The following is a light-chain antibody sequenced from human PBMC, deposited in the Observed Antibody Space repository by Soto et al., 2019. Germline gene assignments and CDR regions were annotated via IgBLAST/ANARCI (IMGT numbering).Light chain of an antibody. CDR1: SSDVGGYIW. CDR3: VSYTCRSTYV. CDR2: DVY. V-gene: IGLV2-14*01. J-gene: IGLJ1*01. Sequence: QSVLTQPASLSGSPGQSITISCTGTSSDVGGYIWVSWYQHHPGKAPKLVIYDVYQRPSGVSSRFSGSKSGNTAFLTISGLQTEDEADYYCVSYTCRSTYVFGSGTKVTVL.